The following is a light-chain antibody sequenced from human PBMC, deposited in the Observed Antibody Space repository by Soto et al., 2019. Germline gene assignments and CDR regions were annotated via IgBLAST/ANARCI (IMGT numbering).Light chain of an antibody. Sequence: DIVMTQSPLSLPVTPGEPASISCRSSQSLLHSNGNNYLEWYLQKPGQSPQLLIYLGSSRASGVPDRFSGSGSGTDFTLKIRRVEAEEVGVYYCIQALQTPRTCGQGTKVDIK. J-gene: IGKJ1*01. CDR3: IQALQTPRT. V-gene: IGKV2-28*01. CDR1: QSLLHSNGNNY. CDR2: LGS.